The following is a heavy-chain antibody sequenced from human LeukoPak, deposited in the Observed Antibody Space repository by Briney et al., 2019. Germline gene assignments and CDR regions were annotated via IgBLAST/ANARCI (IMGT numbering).Heavy chain of an antibody. V-gene: IGHV1-18*04. J-gene: IGHJ4*02. Sequence: ASVKVSCKASGYIFTGYYMHWVRQAPGQGLEWMGWISAYNGNTNYAQKLQGRVTMTTDTSTSTAYMELRSLRSDDTAVYYCARRPLHYYDSRGDYWGQGTLVTVSS. CDR3: ARRPLHYYDSRGDY. CDR2: ISAYNGNT. D-gene: IGHD3-22*01. CDR1: GYIFTGYY.